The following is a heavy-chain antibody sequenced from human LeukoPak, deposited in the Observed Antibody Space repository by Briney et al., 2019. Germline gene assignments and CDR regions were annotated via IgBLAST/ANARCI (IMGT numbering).Heavy chain of an antibody. CDR1: GFIFSSYG. Sequence: TGGSLRLSCAASGFIFSSYGMHWVRQAPGKGLEWVAFIRYDGSNKYYADSVKGRFTISRDNSKNTLYLQMNSLRAEDTAVYYCAKDPHDYGDYPPANWFDPWGQGTLVTVSS. D-gene: IGHD4-17*01. V-gene: IGHV3-30*02. CDR2: IRYDGSNK. CDR3: AKDPHDYGDYPPANWFDP. J-gene: IGHJ5*02.